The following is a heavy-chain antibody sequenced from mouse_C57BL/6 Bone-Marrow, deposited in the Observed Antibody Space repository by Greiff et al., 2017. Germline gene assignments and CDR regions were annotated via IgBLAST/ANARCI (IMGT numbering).Heavy chain of an antibody. CDR2: ISPGGSYT. Sequence: EVQLVESGGDLVKPGGSLKLSCAASGFTFSSYCMSWVRQTPDKRLEWVATISPGGSYTYYPEKFKGRFTISRDNANKTPYLQMSSLKSEDSAVYYCERITTVVVSLAYWGQGTPVTVSA. V-gene: IGHV5-6*01. J-gene: IGHJ4*01. CDR3: ERITTVVVSLAY. D-gene: IGHD1-1*01. CDR1: GFTFSSYC.